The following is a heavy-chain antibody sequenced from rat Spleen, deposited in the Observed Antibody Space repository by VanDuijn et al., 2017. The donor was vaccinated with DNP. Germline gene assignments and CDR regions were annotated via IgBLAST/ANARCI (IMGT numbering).Heavy chain of an antibody. CDR3: TRGGLWFAC. CDR1: GFNFNDYW. Sequence: EVKLVESGGGLVQPGRSLKLSCTASGFNFNDYWMAWVRQAPGKGLEWIGQINKDSNTINYNPSLKDKFTISRDNAQNTLYLQVSKVGSEDTAIYYCTRGGLWFACWGQGTLVTVSS. CDR2: INKDSNTI. V-gene: IGHV4-2*01. J-gene: IGHJ3*01.